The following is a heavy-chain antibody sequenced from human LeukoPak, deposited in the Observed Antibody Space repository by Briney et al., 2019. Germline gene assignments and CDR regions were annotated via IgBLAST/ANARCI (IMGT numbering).Heavy chain of an antibody. CDR1: GYSVTSYL. D-gene: IGHD3-16*01. V-gene: IGHV5-51*01. CDR2: IYPGDSDT. Sequence: GDSLQISCKGSGYSVTSYLIGCVRQMPGKRLEWMGIIYPGDSDTRYSPSFQGQVTISADNSIPTAYLQWSSLNPSDTAMYYCARRVAAGGVRFDYWGQGTLVTVSS. J-gene: IGHJ4*02. CDR3: ARRVAAGGVRFDY.